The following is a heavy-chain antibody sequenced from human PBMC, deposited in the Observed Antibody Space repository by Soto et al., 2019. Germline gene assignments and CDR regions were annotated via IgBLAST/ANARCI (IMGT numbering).Heavy chain of an antibody. CDR1: GYTFTSYG. V-gene: IGHV1-18*01. Sequence: QVQLVQSGAEVKKPGASVKVSCKASGYTFTSYGISWVRQAPGQGLEWMGWISAYNGNTNYAQKIQGRVTMTSDTSTSTAYMELRSLRSDDTAVYYCARDSEAGPVRDYDFERFDPWGQGTLVTVSS. D-gene: IGHD3-3*01. J-gene: IGHJ5*02. CDR3: ARDSEAGPVRDYDFERFDP. CDR2: ISAYNGNT.